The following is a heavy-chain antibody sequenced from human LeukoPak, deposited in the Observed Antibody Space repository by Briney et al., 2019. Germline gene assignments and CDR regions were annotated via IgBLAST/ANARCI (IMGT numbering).Heavy chain of an antibody. J-gene: IGHJ4*02. CDR3: ARSGCSSTSCYQADY. CDR2: VYYTGST. V-gene: IGHV4-39*07. Sequence: SETLSLTCSVSGGSISTYNYYWGWTRQPPGQGLEWIGSVYYTGSTYHNPSLKSRITMSVDTSRNQFSLRLSSVTAADTAVYYCARSGCSSTSCYQADYWGQGTLVTVSS. D-gene: IGHD2-2*01. CDR1: GGSISTYNYY.